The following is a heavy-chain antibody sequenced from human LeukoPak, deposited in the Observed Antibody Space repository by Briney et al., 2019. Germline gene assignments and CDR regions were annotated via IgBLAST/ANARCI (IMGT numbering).Heavy chain of an antibody. CDR3: ARVRGSGSYYYYYGMDV. J-gene: IGHJ6*02. V-gene: IGHV4-34*01. D-gene: IGHD1-26*01. Sequence: PSETLSLTCAVYGGSFSGYYWSWIRQPPGKGLEWIGEINHSGSTSYNPSLKSRVTISVDTSKNQFSLKLSSVTAADTAVYYCARVRGSGSYYYYYGMDVWGQGATVTVSS. CDR1: GGSFSGYY. CDR2: INHSGST.